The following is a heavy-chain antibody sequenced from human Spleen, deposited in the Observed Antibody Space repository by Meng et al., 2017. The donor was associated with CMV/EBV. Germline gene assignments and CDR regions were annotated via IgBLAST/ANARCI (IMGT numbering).Heavy chain of an antibody. D-gene: IGHD3-3*01. J-gene: IGHJ4*02. CDR2: IVPILNIK. CDR1: GGDFNTFT. CDR3: ARDLIKKPMRTSGFSY. V-gene: IGHV1-69*04. Sequence: GGDFNTFTITWVRQAPGQGLEWMGRIVPILNIKKYAERFQGRVTITADKSTRTAYMELTSLGFEDTAVYFCARDLIKKPMRTSGFSYWGQGTLVTVSS.